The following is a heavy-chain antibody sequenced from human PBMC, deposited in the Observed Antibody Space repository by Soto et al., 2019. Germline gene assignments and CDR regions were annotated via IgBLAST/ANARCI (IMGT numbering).Heavy chain of an antibody. V-gene: IGHV1-69*13. CDR1: GGTFSSYA. Sequence: VASVKVSCKASGGTFSSYAISWVRQAPGQGLEWMGGIIPIFGTANYAQKFQGRVTITADESTSTAYMELSSLRSEDTAVYYCARDGNVVVPAAISGMDVWGQGTTVTVSS. CDR2: IIPIFGTA. J-gene: IGHJ6*02. D-gene: IGHD2-2*01. CDR3: ARDGNVVVPAAISGMDV.